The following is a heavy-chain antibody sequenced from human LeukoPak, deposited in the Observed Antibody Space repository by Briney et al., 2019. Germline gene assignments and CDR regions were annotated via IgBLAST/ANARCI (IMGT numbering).Heavy chain of an antibody. J-gene: IGHJ4*02. CDR3: ARHGRGQQLVIY. CDR2: IYYSGST. V-gene: IGHV4-39*01. CDR1: GGSISSSSYY. D-gene: IGHD6-13*01. Sequence: PAETLSLTCAVSGGSISSSSYYWGWIRQPPGKGLEWGGSIYYSGSTYYNPSLKSGVTISVDASNYQFSLKLSSLTAANPAVYHCARHGRGQQLVIYWGQGTLATASS.